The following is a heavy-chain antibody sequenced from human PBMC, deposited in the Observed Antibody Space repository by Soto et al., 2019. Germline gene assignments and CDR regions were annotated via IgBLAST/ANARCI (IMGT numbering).Heavy chain of an antibody. V-gene: IGHV3-33*01. J-gene: IGHJ6*02. CDR3: ARVGYYDFWSGYSPAYNGMDV. D-gene: IGHD3-3*01. CDR2: IWYDGSNK. Sequence: PGGSLRLSCAASGFAFSSYGMHWVRQAPGKGLEWVAVIWYDGSNKSYADSVKGRFTISRDNSKNTLYLQMNSLRAEDTAVYYCARVGYYDFWSGYSPAYNGMDVWGQGTTVTVSS. CDR1: GFAFSSYG.